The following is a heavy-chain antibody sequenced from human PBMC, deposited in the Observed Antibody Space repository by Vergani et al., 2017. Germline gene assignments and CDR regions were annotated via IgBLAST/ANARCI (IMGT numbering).Heavy chain of an antibody. CDR1: GFTFSSHA. J-gene: IGHJ6*03. V-gene: IGHV3-30*18. CDR2: ISTDGTKK. CDR3: AKAGSDASESLQYNYYMDV. D-gene: IGHD4-11*01. Sequence: QVQLVESGGGVVQPGRSLRLSCAASGFTFSSHAIHWVRRAPGKGLEWVAVISTDGTKKFYGDSVKGRFTISRDNSKKTLDLQMNSLRTEDSAVYYCAKAGSDASESLQYNYYMDVWGRGTTVTVS.